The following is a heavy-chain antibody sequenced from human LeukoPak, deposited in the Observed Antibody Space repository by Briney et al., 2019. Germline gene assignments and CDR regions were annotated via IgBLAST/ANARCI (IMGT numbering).Heavy chain of an antibody. V-gene: IGHV3-74*01. Sequence: PGGSLXLXXXXXXXXXXNYWMHWVRXAPGKGLVWVSCIDSDGITRYADSVKGRFTISRDDAENTLYLQMNSLRAEDTAVYYCARGGHASVDYWGQGTLVTVSS. CDR3: ARGGHASVDY. CDR1: XXXXXNYW. J-gene: IGHJ4*02. CDR2: IDSDGIT. D-gene: IGHD3-10*01.